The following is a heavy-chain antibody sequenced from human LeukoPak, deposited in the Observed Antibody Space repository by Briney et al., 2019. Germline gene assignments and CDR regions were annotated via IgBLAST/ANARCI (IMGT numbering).Heavy chain of an antibody. CDR3: ARDPGVVAFHYFDF. D-gene: IGHD3-3*01. J-gene: IGHJ4*02. CDR2: IGGLGSST. V-gene: IGHV3-23*01. Sequence: PWGSLRLSCAASGFSFSSHAMAWVRQAPGKGLEWVSAIGGLGSSTYYGDSVKGRFTISRDNSKNTVYLQMDSLRVEDTAVYYCARDPGVVAFHYFDFWGQGTLITVSS. CDR1: GFSFSSHA.